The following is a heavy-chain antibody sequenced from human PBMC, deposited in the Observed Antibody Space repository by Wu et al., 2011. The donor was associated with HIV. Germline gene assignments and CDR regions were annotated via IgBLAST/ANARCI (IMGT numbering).Heavy chain of an antibody. CDR3: ARAYDLWSGSGYYYYMDV. D-gene: IGHD3-3*01. Sequence: QVQLVQSGAEVKKPGSSVKVSCKASGGTFSTYAFSWVRQAPGQGPEWMGRVIPILGTTNYAQKFQGRVTITADESTSTTYLELSSLRSEDTAVYYCARAYDLWSGSGYYYYMDVWGKRGHGQRLL. CDR2: VIPILGTT. CDR1: GGTFSTYA. J-gene: IGHJ6*03. V-gene: IGHV1-69*11.